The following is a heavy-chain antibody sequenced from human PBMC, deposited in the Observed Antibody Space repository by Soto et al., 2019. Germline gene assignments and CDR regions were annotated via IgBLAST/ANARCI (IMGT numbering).Heavy chain of an antibody. CDR3: ASHYDSSGYYYRGLDY. CDR2: IIPIFGTA. D-gene: IGHD3-22*01. CDR1: GGTFSSYA. V-gene: IGHV1-69*12. Sequence: QVQLVQSGAEVKKPGSSVKVSCKASGGTFSSYAISWVRQAPGQGLEWMGGIIPIFGTADYAQKFQGRVRIPAAESTSTGNMELSSLRSEDTAVYYCASHYDSSGYYYRGLDYWGQGTLVTVSS. J-gene: IGHJ4*02.